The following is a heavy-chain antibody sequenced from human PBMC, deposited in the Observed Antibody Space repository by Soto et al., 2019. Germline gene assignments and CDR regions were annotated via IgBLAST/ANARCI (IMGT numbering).Heavy chain of an antibody. CDR2: ILNDASGH. D-gene: IGHD4-17*01. V-gene: IGHV3-33*08. CDR3: ARDDDYPDNGFDY. CDR1: GFTFSSYG. Sequence: PGGSLRLSCAASGFTFSSYGMHWVRQTPGKGLEWLAVILNDASGHWYADSVKGRFTISRDNFENTLYLQMNGLRLEDTAMYYCARDDDYPDNGFDYWGQGTLVTVSS. J-gene: IGHJ4*02.